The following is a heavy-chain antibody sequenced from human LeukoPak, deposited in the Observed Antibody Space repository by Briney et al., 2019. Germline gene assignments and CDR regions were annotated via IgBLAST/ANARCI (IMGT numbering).Heavy chain of an antibody. D-gene: IGHD3-22*01. CDR3: ARDFGYYDSSGYYGENFDY. J-gene: IGHJ4*02. V-gene: IGHV3-21*01. CDR1: GFTFSSYS. Sequence: GGSLRLSCAASGFTFSSYSMNWVRQAPGKGLEWVSSISSSSRYIYYADSVKGRFTISRDNAKNSLYLQMNSLRAEDTAVYYCARDFGYYDSSGYYGENFDYWGQGTLVTVSS. CDR2: ISSSSRYI.